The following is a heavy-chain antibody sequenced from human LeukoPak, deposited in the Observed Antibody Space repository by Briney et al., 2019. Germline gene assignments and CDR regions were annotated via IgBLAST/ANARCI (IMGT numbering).Heavy chain of an antibody. CDR2: IWHDGSNK. CDR1: GFTFSSYG. J-gene: IGHJ4*02. Sequence: GGSLRLSCAASGFTFSSYGMHWVRQAPGTGLEWVAVIWHDGSNKYHTDSVKGRFTISRDNFKNTLHLQMNSLRAEDTAVYYCASGDYDFWSGYFDYWGQGTLVTVSS. D-gene: IGHD3-3*01. V-gene: IGHV3-33*01. CDR3: ASGDYDFWSGYFDY.